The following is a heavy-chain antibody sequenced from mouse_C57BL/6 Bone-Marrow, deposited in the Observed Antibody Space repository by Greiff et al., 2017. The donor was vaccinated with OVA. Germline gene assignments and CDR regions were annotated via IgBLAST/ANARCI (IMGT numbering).Heavy chain of an antibody. CDR3: ARPLYYGYPYAMDY. CDR1: GYAFSSSW. D-gene: IGHD2-2*01. Sequence: QVQLQQSGPELVKPGASVKISCKASGYAFSSSWMNWVKQRPGKGLEWIGRIYPGDGDTNYNGKFKGKATLTADKSSSTAYMQLSSLTSEDSAVYCCARPLYYGYPYAMDYWGQGTSVTVSS. CDR2: IYPGDGDT. V-gene: IGHV1-82*01. J-gene: IGHJ4*01.